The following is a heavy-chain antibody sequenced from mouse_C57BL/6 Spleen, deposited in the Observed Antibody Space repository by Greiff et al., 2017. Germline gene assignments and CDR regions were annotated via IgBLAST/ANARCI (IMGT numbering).Heavy chain of an antibody. D-gene: IGHD2-5*01. CDR2: IYPGSGNT. CDR1: GYTFTDYY. CDR3: ARYPFYYSNYDWYFDV. Sequence: QVQLQQSGAELVRPGASVKLSCKASGYTFTDYYINWVKQRPGQGLEWIARIYPGSGNTYYNEKFKGKATLTAETSSSTAYMQLSSLTSEDSAVYCCARYPFYYSNYDWYFDVWGTGTTVTVSS. J-gene: IGHJ1*03. V-gene: IGHV1-76*01.